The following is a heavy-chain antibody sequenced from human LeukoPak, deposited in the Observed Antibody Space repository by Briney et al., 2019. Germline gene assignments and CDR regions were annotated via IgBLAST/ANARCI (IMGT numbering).Heavy chain of an antibody. V-gene: IGHV4-39*07. Sequence: SETLSLTCSVSGGSISSSSSYWGWIRQPPGKGLEWIGGIYYTGSTYYNPSLKSRVTMSVDTSKNQFSLKLSSVTAADTAVYYCASGSGIAAAGFDYWGQGTLVTVSS. CDR2: IYYTGST. J-gene: IGHJ4*02. CDR1: GGSISSSSSY. CDR3: ASGSGIAAAGFDY. D-gene: IGHD6-13*01.